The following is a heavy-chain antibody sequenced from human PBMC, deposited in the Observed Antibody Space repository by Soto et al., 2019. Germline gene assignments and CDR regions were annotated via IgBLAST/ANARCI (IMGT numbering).Heavy chain of an antibody. D-gene: IGHD6-13*01. Sequence: QVQLVQSGAEVKKPGASVKVSCKASGYTFTSYGISWVRQAPGQGLEWMGWISAYNGNTNYAQKLQGRVTMTTDTSTSTAYLELRSLRSADTAVYFCARGAWLRAAAGGEGYWGQGTLVTVSS. J-gene: IGHJ4*02. CDR3: ARGAWLRAAAGGEGY. CDR1: GYTFTSYG. CDR2: ISAYNGNT. V-gene: IGHV1-18*01.